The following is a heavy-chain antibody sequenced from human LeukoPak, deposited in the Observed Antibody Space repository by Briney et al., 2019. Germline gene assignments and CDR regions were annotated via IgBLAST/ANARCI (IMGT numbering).Heavy chain of an antibody. J-gene: IGHJ5*02. D-gene: IGHD1-1*01. CDR1: GGSISSSTYY. V-gene: IGHV4-39*07. Sequence: SETLSLTCTVSGGSISSSTYYWDWIRQPPGKGLEWIGSIYYGGSPYYNPSLKSRVTISLDTSKNQFSLKLSSVTAADTAVYYCARVTTTGTDHWGQGTLVTVSS. CDR3: ARVTTTGTDH. CDR2: IYYGGSP.